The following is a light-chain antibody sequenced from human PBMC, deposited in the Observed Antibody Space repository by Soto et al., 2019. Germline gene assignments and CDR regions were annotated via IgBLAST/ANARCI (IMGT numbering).Light chain of an antibody. V-gene: IGLV3-21*02. CDR3: QVWDSGSDPFV. CDR1: NIGTKG. CDR2: DDS. J-gene: IGLJ1*01. Sequence: SYILTQPPSVSVAPGQPATIACGGYNIGTKGVHWYQQRPGQAPVLVVSDDSDRASGIPERFSGSNSGNMATLTISRAEAGDEADYYCQVWDSGSDPFVFGPGTKVTVL.